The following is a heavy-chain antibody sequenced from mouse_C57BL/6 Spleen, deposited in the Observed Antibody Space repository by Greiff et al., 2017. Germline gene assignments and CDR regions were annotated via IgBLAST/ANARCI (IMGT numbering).Heavy chain of an antibody. V-gene: IGHV1-53*01. CDR1: GYTFTSYC. J-gene: IGHJ2*01. Sequence: QVQLQLPGTELVKPGASVKLSCKASGYTFTSYCMHWVKQRPGQGLEWLGNINPSNGGTNYNEKFKSKATLTIDKSSSTAYKQHSSLTPEDSAVYYCAGWYYSNYVGYFDNWGQGTTLTDSS. D-gene: IGHD2-5*01. CDR3: AGWYYSNYVGYFDN. CDR2: INPSNGGT.